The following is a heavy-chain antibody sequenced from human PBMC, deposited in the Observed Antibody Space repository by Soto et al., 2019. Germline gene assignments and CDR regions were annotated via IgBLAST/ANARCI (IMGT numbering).Heavy chain of an antibody. J-gene: IGHJ4*02. D-gene: IGHD2-2*01. Sequence: EVQLVESGGGLVQPGGSLRLSCAASGFTFSSFWMHWVRQAPGEGLVWVSRINGDGSNTNYADSVKGRFTISRDNAKNTLYLQMNSLRAEDTAVYYCARGGVPAAMSYWGQGTLVTVSS. CDR1: GFTFSSFW. CDR3: ARGGVPAAMSY. V-gene: IGHV3-74*01. CDR2: INGDGSNT.